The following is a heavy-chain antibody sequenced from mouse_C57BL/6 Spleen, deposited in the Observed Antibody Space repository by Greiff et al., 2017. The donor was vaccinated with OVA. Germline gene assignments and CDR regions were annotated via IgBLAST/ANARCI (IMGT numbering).Heavy chain of an antibody. CDR3: ARGGLDYGSSKGYFDV. CDR1: GYTFTSYG. D-gene: IGHD1-1*01. CDR2: IYPRSGNT. Sequence: QVQLQQSGAELARPGASVKLSCKASGYTFTSYGISWVKQRTGQGLEWIGEIYPRSGNTYYNEKFKGEATLTADKSSSTAYMELRSLTSEDSAVYFCARGGLDYGSSKGYFDVWGTGTTVTVSS. V-gene: IGHV1-81*01. J-gene: IGHJ1*03.